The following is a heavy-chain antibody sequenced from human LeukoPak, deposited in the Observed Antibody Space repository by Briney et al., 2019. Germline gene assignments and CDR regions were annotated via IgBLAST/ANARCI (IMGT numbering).Heavy chain of an antibody. D-gene: IGHD6-13*01. V-gene: IGHV4-4*02. J-gene: IGHJ5*02. Sequence: SETLSLTCAVSGGSISSSNWWSWVRQPPGKGLEWIGEIYHSGSTNYNPSLKSRVTISVDKSKNQFSLKLSFVTAADTAVYYCARFPPPSAAGTDNWFDPWGQGTLVTVSS. CDR2: IYHSGST. CDR1: GGSISSSNW. CDR3: ARFPPPSAAGTDNWFDP.